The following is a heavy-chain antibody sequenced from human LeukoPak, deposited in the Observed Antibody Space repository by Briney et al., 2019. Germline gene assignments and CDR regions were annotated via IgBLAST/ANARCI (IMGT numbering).Heavy chain of an antibody. CDR2: TIPIFGTA. D-gene: IGHD3-3*01. CDR1: GGTFSSYA. J-gene: IGHJ4*02. CDR3: ARNYGTHYDFWSGWDY. V-gene: IGHV1-69*05. Sequence: SVKVSCKASGGTFSSYAISWVRQAPGQGLEWMGGTIPIFGTANYAQKFQGRVTITTDESTSTAYMELSSLRSEDTAVYYCARNYGTHYDFWSGWDYWGQGTLVTVSS.